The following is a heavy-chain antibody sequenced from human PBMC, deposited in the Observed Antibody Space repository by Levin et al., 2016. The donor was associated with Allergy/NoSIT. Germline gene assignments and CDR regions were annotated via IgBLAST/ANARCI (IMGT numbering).Heavy chain of an antibody. CDR3: ARDSVIGLRSVQYYFDY. J-gene: IGHJ4*02. V-gene: IGHV3-21*01. Sequence: GESLKISCSASGFTFSSYSMNWVRQAPGKGLEWVSSISRSSSYIYYADSVKGRFTISRDNAKNSLYLQMNSLRAEDTAVYYCARDSVIGLRSVQYYFDYWGQGTLVTVSS. CDR2: ISRSSSYI. D-gene: IGHD3-16*02. CDR1: GFTFSSYS.